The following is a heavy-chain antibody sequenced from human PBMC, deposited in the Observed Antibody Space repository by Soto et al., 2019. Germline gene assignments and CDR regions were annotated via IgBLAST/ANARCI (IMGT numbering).Heavy chain of an antibody. J-gene: IGHJ4*02. Sequence: GGSLRLSCAASGFTFSSYWMHWVRQAPGKGLVWVSRINTDVSITNYADSVKGRFTISRDNARNMLYLQMNSLRAEDTAIYYCVRDQGGYDDYWGQGTLVTVSS. CDR3: VRDQGGYDDY. CDR2: INTDVSIT. CDR1: GFTFSSYW. V-gene: IGHV3-74*01. D-gene: IGHD5-12*01.